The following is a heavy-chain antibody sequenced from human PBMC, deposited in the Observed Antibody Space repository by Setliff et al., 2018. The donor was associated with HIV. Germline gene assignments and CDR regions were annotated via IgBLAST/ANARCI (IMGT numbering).Heavy chain of an antibody. CDR3: ARVPGYSSGTSYMDV. CDR2: INHSGST. J-gene: IGHJ6*03. D-gene: IGHD6-19*01. Sequence: PSETLSPTCAVYGGSFSSYYWSWIRQPPGKGLERIGEINHSGSTNYNPSLKSRVTISVDTSKNQFSLKLRSVTAADRAVYYCARVPGYSSGTSYMDVWGKGTTVTVSS. V-gene: IGHV4-34*01. CDR1: GGSFSSYY.